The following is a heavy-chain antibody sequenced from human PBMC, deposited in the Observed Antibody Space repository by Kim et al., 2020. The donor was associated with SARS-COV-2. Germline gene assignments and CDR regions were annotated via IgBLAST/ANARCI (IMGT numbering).Heavy chain of an antibody. CDR3: ARHLSGSSWFDY. V-gene: IGHV4-39*01. Sequence: YTPPLKSRVTLSVEAARNQFSLKLSSVTAGGTAVFYCARHLSGSSWFDYWGQGTLVTVSS. J-gene: IGHJ4*02. D-gene: IGHD6-13*01.